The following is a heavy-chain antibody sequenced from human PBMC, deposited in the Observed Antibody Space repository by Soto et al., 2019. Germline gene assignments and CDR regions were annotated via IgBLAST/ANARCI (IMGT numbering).Heavy chain of an antibody. D-gene: IGHD2-2*01. V-gene: IGHV1-69*01. CDR2: IIPIFGTA. J-gene: IGHJ6*02. Sequence: QVQLVQSGAEVKKPGSSVKVSCKASGGTFSSYAISWVRQAPGQGLEWMGGIIPIFGTANYAQKFQGRVTITADESTSTAYMELSRLRSEDTAVYYCARVRLGSSTSCYDCNFYGMDVWGQGTTVTVSS. CDR1: GGTFSSYA. CDR3: ARVRLGSSTSCYDCNFYGMDV.